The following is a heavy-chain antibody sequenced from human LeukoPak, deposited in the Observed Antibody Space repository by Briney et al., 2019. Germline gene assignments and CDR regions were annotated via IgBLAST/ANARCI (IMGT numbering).Heavy chain of an antibody. D-gene: IGHD5-18*01. Sequence: PGRSLRLSCTASGFTFSSYGMPWVRQAPGKGLEWVTVISYDGSNKYYADSVKGRFTISRDNSKNTLYLQMNSLRAEDTAVYYCAKGQKDTTMALFDYWGQGTLVTVSS. J-gene: IGHJ4*02. CDR1: GFTFSSYG. CDR3: AKGQKDTTMALFDY. V-gene: IGHV3-30*18. CDR2: ISYDGSNK.